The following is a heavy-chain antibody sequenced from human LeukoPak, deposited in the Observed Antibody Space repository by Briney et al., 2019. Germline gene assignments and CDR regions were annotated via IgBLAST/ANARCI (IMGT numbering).Heavy chain of an antibody. J-gene: IGHJ4*02. CDR2: INPNSGGT. CDR1: GYTFTGYY. Sequence: ASVKVSCKASGYTFTGYYMHWVRQAPGQGLEWIGRINPNSGGTNYAQKFQGRVTMTRDTSISTAYMELSRLRSDDTAVYYCARDGTTVTNDHYWGQGTLVTVSS. V-gene: IGHV1-2*06. D-gene: IGHD4-17*01. CDR3: ARDGTTVTNDHY.